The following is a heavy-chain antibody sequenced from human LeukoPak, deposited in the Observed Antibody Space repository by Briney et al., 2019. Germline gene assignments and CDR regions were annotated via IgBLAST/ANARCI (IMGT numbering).Heavy chain of an antibody. CDR2: IYPGDSDT. CDR1: GYIFTSYW. J-gene: IGHJ4*02. D-gene: IGHD6-13*01. V-gene: IGHV5-51*01. CDR3: ARQPAAAGRIDY. Sequence: GGSLKISCKVSGYIFTSYWIGWVRQMPGKGLEWMGIIYPGDSDTRYSPSFQGQVTISADKSISTAYLQWSSLKASDTAMYYCARQPAAAGRIDYWGQGTLVTVSS.